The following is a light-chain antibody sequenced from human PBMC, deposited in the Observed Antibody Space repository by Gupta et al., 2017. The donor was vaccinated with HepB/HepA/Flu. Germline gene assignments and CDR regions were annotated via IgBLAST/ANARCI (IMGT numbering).Light chain of an antibody. V-gene: IGKV3-20*01. CDR2: GAS. CDR1: QIISSTY. J-gene: IGKJ5*01. CDR3: QQDGTLIT. Sequence: EIVLTQSPGTLSLSPGERATLSCRASQIISSTYLAWYQQKPGQALRLLIYGASSRATGIPDRFSGSGSGTDFTLTISRLEPEDFAVYYCQQDGTLITFGQGTRLEIE.